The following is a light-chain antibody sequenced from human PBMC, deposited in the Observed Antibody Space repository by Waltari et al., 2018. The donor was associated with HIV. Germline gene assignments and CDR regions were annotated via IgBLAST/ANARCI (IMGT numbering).Light chain of an antibody. CDR1: SSDVGNDNY. Sequence: QSALTQPASVAGSPGQSLTIFCPGTSSDVGNDNYISWYQQCPGTAPKPLIYDFTKRPSWVSKRFSGSKSVNTASLIISGLQAEDEADYYCCSYAGSSRNVFGTGTKVTVL. CDR3: CSYAGSSRNV. J-gene: IGLJ1*01. V-gene: IGLV2-23*02. CDR2: DFT.